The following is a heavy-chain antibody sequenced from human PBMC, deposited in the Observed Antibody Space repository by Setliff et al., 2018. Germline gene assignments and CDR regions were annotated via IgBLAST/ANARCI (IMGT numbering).Heavy chain of an antibody. CDR3: ARNWVTAQHYYYGMDV. V-gene: IGHV3-33*01. J-gene: IGHJ6*02. CDR1: GFTFRNYG. Sequence: LRLSCVASGFTFRNYGMHWVRQAPGKGLEWVALIWNDGSSKFYGDSVKGRFTISRDNSKNTLYLQMDSLRAEDTAVYYCARNWVTAQHYYYGMDVWGQGTTVTVSS. CDR2: IWNDGSSK. D-gene: IGHD2-21*02.